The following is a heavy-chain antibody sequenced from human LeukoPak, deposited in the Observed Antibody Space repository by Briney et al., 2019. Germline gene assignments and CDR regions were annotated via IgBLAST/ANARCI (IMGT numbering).Heavy chain of an antibody. CDR2: IYPGDSDT. CDR3: ARHARDDSSGYYHYADY. CDR1: GHTFTNNW. Sequence: GESLKISCTGSGHTFTNNWIAWVRQMPGKGLEWMGIIYPGDSDTRYSPSFQGQVTISADKSISTAYLQWSSLKASDTAMYYCARHARDDSSGYYHYADYWGQGTLVTVSS. V-gene: IGHV5-51*01. D-gene: IGHD3-22*01. J-gene: IGHJ4*02.